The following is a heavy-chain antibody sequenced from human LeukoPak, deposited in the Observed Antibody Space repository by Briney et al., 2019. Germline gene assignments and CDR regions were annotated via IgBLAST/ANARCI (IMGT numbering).Heavy chain of an antibody. CDR2: INPSGGST. J-gene: IGHJ4*02. CDR1: GYTFTSYY. D-gene: IGHD6-13*01. CDR3: ARVRRGIAANYLDY. Sequence: ASAKVSCKASGYTFTSYYMHWVRQAPGQGLEWMGIINPSGGSTSYPQQFQGRVTMTTDTSTSTVYMELSSLRSEDTAVYYCARVRRGIAANYLDYWGQGTLVTVSS. V-gene: IGHV1-46*01.